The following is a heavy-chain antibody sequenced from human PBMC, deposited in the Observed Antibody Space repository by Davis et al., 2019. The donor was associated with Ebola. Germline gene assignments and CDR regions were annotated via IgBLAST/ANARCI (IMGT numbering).Heavy chain of an antibody. D-gene: IGHD6-13*01. CDR2: SDLEDDKT. V-gene: IGHV1-24*01. CDR1: GDTLSDLS. Sequence: ASVKVSCKVSGDTLSDLSMQWVRQAPGKGLEWMGGSDLEDDKTIYAQKFQGRVTITEDTSTDTAYMELSSLRSEDTAGYYCATGPRYSHSWKDYWGQGTLVTVSS. J-gene: IGHJ4*02. CDR3: ATGPRYSHSWKDY.